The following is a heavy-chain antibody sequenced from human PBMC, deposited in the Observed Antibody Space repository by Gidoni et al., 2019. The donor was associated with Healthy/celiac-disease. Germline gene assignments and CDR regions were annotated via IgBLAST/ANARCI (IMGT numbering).Heavy chain of an antibody. CDR1: GFPFSSYA. J-gene: IGHJ3*02. Sequence: QVQLVESGGGVVQPGRSLRLSCAASGFPFSSYAMHWVRQAPGKGLEWVAVISYDGSNKYYADSVKGRFTISRDNSKNTLYLQMNSLRAEDTAVYYCARGGLGMGSAFDIWGQGTMVTVSS. V-gene: IGHV3-30*01. D-gene: IGHD5-12*01. CDR2: ISYDGSNK. CDR3: ARGGLGMGSAFDI.